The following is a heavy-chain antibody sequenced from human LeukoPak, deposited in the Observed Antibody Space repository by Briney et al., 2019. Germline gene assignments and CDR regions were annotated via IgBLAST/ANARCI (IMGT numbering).Heavy chain of an antibody. J-gene: IGHJ4*02. D-gene: IGHD2-15*01. Sequence: ASVKVSCKVSGYTLTELSMHWVRQAPGKGLEWMGGFDPEDGETIYAQKFQGRVTITADKSTSTAYMELSSLRSEDTAVYYCARSLGYCSGGSCAFDYWGQGTLVTVSS. V-gene: IGHV1-24*01. CDR3: ARSLGYCSGGSCAFDY. CDR2: FDPEDGET. CDR1: GYTLTELS.